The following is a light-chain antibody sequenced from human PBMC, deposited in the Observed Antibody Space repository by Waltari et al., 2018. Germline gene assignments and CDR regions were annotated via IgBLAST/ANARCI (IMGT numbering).Light chain of an antibody. Sequence: IVLTQSPATLSLSPGERATLSCRASQSVSTYLVWYQHKPGQAPRLLIYEASTRAPGIPTRVSGSGSGTDFTLTISSLEAEDFAVYYCQHRGNWPALTFGGGTKVEIK. V-gene: IGKV3-11*01. J-gene: IGKJ4*01. CDR1: QSVSTY. CDR2: EAS. CDR3: QHRGNWPALT.